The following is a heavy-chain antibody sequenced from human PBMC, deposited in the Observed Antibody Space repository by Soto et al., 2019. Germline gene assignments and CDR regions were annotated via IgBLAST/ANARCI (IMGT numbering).Heavy chain of an antibody. J-gene: IGHJ6*02. CDR3: ARGMPDPPMVFGDYYYGLDV. CDR2: INPSGGYT. D-gene: IGHD5-18*01. V-gene: IGHV1-46*02. Sequence: ASVKVSCKASGYTFNSYFMHWVRQAPGQGLEWMGIINPSGGYTNYAKKFQGRVTMTRDTSTSTVYMELSSLRSEDTAVYYCARGMPDPPMVFGDYYYGLDVWGQGTTVTVSS. CDR1: GYTFNSYF.